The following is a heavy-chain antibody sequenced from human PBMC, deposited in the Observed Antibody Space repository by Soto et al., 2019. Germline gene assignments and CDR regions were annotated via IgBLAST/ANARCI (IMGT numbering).Heavy chain of an antibody. CDR3: AKDRPTTSSSKMDV. CDR1: GFTFSTFA. J-gene: IGHJ6*03. V-gene: IGHV3-23*01. Sequence: GGSLRLSCAASGFTFSTFAMSWFHQAPGKGLEWVSTISGGGDGTYYADSVKGRFTISRDNSKNTMYLQMDSLRAEDTAVYYCAKDRPTTSSSKMDVWGKGTTVTVSS. CDR2: ISGGGDGT. D-gene: IGHD6-6*01.